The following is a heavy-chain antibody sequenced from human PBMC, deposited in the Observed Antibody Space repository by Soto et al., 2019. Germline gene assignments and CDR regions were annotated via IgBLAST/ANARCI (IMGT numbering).Heavy chain of an antibody. CDR1: GLSLSTSGEA. J-gene: IGHJ5*02. V-gene: IGHV2-5*02. Sequence: QITLKESGPTLVKPTQTLTLTCSFSGLSLSTSGEAVGWIRQPPGKALEWLALIYWDDDKFFNPTLKTRLTITKDTSKNQVVLTLTNMDPVDTATYSCAHYVSASPAGWFDPWGQGVLVTVSP. CDR2: IYWDDDK. D-gene: IGHD3-10*01. CDR3: AHYVSASPAGWFDP.